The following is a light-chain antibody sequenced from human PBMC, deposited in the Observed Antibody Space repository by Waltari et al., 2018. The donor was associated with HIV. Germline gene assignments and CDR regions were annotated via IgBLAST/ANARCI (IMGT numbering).Light chain of an antibody. CDR2: ETS. J-gene: IGKJ1*01. Sequence: DIQMTQSPSTVSASVGDTVTITCRASQSIGRWLAWYQQKPGEAPTLLIYETSTLDTGVPSIFSGSGSGTEFTLTVSRLQPEDFATYYCQQYNSHSRTFGQGTRVEIK. CDR3: QQYNSHSRT. CDR1: QSIGRW. V-gene: IGKV1-5*03.